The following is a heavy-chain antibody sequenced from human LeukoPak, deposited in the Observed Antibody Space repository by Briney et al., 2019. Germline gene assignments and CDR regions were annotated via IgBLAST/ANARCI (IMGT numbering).Heavy chain of an antibody. CDR3: ARESTHYYGSGSYNY. V-gene: IGHV3-64*01. CDR2: ISSNGGST. Sequence: GGSLRLSCAASGFTFSSYAMHWVRQAPGKGLEYVSAISSNGGSTYYANSVKGRFTISRDNSKNTLYLQMGSLRAEDMAVYYCARESTHYYGSGSYNYWGQGTLVTVSS. CDR1: GFTFSSYA. J-gene: IGHJ4*02. D-gene: IGHD3-10*01.